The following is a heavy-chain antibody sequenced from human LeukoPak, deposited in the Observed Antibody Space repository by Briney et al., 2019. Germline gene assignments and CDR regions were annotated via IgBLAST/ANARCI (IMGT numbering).Heavy chain of an antibody. Sequence: SETLSLTCNVSGDSIVSNYYYWAWFRQPPRSGPEWLGNIFFSGSSYYNPSLGSRVAMSVDTSKNQFSLKLNSVTAADTSVYFCARRNLLLGGSFDSWGQGSLVIVSS. CDR1: GDSIVSNYYY. CDR2: IFFSGSS. CDR3: ARRNLLLGGSFDS. J-gene: IGHJ4*02. V-gene: IGHV4-39*01. D-gene: IGHD2-15*01.